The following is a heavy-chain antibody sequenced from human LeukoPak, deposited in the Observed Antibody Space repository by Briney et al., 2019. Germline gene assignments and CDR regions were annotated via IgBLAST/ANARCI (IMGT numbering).Heavy chain of an antibody. CDR3: ARGSLSYSGSYYRGRVNWFDP. D-gene: IGHD1-26*01. CDR1: GFTFSTYW. V-gene: IGHV3-7*01. J-gene: IGHJ5*02. Sequence: PGGSLRLSCAASGFTFSTYWMSWVRQAPGKGPEWVANIKQDGSEKDYVDSVKGRFTISRDNAKNSLYLQMNSLRAEGTAVYYCARGSLSYSGSYYRGRVNWFDPWGQGTLVTVSS. CDR2: IKQDGSEK.